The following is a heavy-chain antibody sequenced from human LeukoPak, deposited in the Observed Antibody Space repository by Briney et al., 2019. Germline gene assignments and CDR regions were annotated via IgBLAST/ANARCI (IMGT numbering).Heavy chain of an antibody. D-gene: IGHD5-24*01. CDR1: GFTFSSYS. CDR3: ARDQMAYYYAMDV. V-gene: IGHV3-48*01. J-gene: IGHJ6*02. Sequence: GGSLRLSCAASGFTFSSYSMNWVRQAPGKGLEWVSYISSSSTIYYADFVKGRFTISRDNAKNSLYLQMNSLRAEDTAVYYCARDQMAYYYAMDVWGQGTTVTVSS. CDR2: ISSSSTI.